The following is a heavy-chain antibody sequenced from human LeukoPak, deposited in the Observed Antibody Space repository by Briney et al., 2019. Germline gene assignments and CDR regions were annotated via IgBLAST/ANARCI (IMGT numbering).Heavy chain of an antibody. CDR3: ARESSDYDLGWFDP. Sequence: GGSLRLSCAASGFTLSTYWMSWVRQAPGKGLEWVANIKQDGSEKYYVDSVKGRFTISRDNAKNSLYLQMNSLRAEDTAVYYCARESSDYDLGWFDPWGQGTLVTVSS. D-gene: IGHD5-12*01. J-gene: IGHJ5*02. V-gene: IGHV3-7*03. CDR2: IKQDGSEK. CDR1: GFTLSTYW.